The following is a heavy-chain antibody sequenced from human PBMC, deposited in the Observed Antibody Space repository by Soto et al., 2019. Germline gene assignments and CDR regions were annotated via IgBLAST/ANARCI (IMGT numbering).Heavy chain of an antibody. CDR3: ARDRYGDYVYDH. CDR1: GFTFTTYT. D-gene: IGHD4-17*01. V-gene: IGHV3-21*01. CDR2: ISSSISYI. J-gene: IGHJ5*02. Sequence: PGGSLRLSCAASGFTFTTYTMNWVRQAPGKGLEWVSSISSSISYIYYADSVKGRFTISRDNAKNSLYLQMNSLRAEDTAVYYCARDRYGDYVYDHWGQGTLVTVSS.